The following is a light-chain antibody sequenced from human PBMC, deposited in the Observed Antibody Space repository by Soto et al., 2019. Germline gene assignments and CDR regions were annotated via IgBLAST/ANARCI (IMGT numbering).Light chain of an antibody. CDR2: EVS. CDR3: ASSTFSDSVL. V-gene: IGLV2-14*03. Sequence: QSVLTQPVSVAGSPGQSITISRFGADGDIGASRYVSWYQQLPGQAPKLLIYEVSSRPSGVSNRFSGSKSGDTASLTISGLQPEDEAHYFCASSTFSDSVLFGGGTKLTVL. J-gene: IGLJ2*01. CDR1: DGDIGASRY.